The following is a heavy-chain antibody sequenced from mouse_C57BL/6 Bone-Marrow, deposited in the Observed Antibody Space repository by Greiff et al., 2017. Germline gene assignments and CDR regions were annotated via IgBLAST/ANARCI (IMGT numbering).Heavy chain of an antibody. CDR2: IDPSDGYT. J-gene: IGHJ2*01. CDR3: AREGDDCLDY. D-gene: IGHD2-4*01. V-gene: IGHV1-59*01. CDR1: GYTFTSYC. Sequence: QVQLQQPGAELVRPGPSVTLSCTASGYTFTSYCLHWVKQRPGQGLEWIGVIDPSDGYTNYNQKFKGKASLTVDTSSSTANMQLSSQTSEDSAVYDCAREGDDCLDYWGQGTTLTVSS.